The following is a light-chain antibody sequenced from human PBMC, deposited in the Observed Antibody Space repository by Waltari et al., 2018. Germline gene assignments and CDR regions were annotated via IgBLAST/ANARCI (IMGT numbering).Light chain of an antibody. V-gene: IGLV2-14*01. CDR3: SSFTTRRTWV. Sequence: QSALTQPPPVSGSPGQSITISCTGTSSDLGPDTPASWYQQPPRKVPKLTIYDVSTPPSGVSHRFSGSKSGNSASLTISGLQPDDEAGYYCSSFTTRRTWVFGGGTKLTVL. J-gene: IGLJ3*02. CDR2: DVS. CDR1: SSDLGPDTP.